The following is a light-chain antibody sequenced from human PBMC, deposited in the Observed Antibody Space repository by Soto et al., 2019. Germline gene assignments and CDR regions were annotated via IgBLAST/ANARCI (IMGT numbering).Light chain of an antibody. J-gene: IGKJ1*01. CDR2: GAS. CDR3: QQYGSSPTWT. CDR1: QSVSNNY. Sequence: EIVSTQSPGTLSLSPGERATLSCRASQSVSNNYLAWYQQKPGQAPRLLIYGASSRATGIPDRFTGSGSGTDFTLTISRLEPEDFAVFYCQQYGSSPTWTFGQGTKVEI. V-gene: IGKV3-20*01.